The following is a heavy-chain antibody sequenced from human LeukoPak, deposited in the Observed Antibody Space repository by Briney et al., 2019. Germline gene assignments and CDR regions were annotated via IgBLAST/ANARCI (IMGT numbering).Heavy chain of an antibody. V-gene: IGHV1-18*01. CDR2: ISTYNGNT. Sequence: ASVKVSCKASGYTFTSYGISWVRQAPGQGLEWMGWISTYNGNTNYAQKLQGRVTTTTDTSTSTAYMEVRSLRSDDTAVYYCARGVETVLTPHFDYWGRGTLVTVPS. CDR1: GYTFTSYG. J-gene: IGHJ4*02. CDR3: ARGVETVLTPHFDY. D-gene: IGHD4-23*01.